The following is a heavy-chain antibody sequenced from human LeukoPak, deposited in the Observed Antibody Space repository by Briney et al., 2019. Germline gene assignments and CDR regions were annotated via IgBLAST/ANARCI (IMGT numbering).Heavy chain of an antibody. CDR1: GGSISSYY. J-gene: IGHJ6*03. D-gene: IGHD2-8*01. Sequence: NTSETLSLTCTVSGGSISSYYWSWIRQRPGKGLEWIGYIYYSGSTNYNPSLKSRVTISVDTSKNQFSLKLSSVTAADTAVYYCARDNFRNGYYMDVWGKGTTVTVSS. V-gene: IGHV4-59*01. CDR3: ARDNFRNGYYMDV. CDR2: IYYSGST.